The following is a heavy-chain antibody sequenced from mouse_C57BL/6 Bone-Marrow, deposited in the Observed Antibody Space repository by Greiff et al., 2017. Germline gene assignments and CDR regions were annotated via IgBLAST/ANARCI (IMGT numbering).Heavy chain of an antibody. CDR2: ISNLAYSI. J-gene: IGHJ1*03. V-gene: IGHV5-15*01. CDR1: GFTFSDYG. Sequence: EVQGVESGGGLVQPGGSLKLSCAASGFTFSDYGMAWVRQAPRKGPEGVAFISNLAYSIYYADTVTGRFTISRENAKNTLYLEMSSLRSEDTAMYYCARPALLLRSWYFDVWGTGTTVTVSS. D-gene: IGHD1-1*01. CDR3: ARPALLLRSWYFDV.